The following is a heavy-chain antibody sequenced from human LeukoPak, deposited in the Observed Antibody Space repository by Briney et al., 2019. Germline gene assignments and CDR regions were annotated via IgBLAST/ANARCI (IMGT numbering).Heavy chain of an antibody. CDR2: IYTSGST. CDR3: ARGREGSSSYTDY. J-gene: IGHJ4*02. V-gene: IGHV4-61*02. Sequence: SETLSLTCTVSGGSISSGSYYWSWIRQPAGKGLEWIGRIYTSGSTNYNPSLKSRVTISVDTSKNQFSLKLSSVTAADTAEYYCARGREGSSSYTDYWGQGTLVTVSS. D-gene: IGHD6-13*01. CDR1: GGSISSGSYY.